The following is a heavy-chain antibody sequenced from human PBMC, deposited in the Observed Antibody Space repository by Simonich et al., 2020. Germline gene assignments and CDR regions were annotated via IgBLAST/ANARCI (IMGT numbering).Heavy chain of an antibody. Sequence: EVQLVESGGGLVQPGGSLRLSCAASGFAFSCYWMHWVRQAPGKGLGWVQRINRDGSSTSYTDSVKGLFTISRDNAKNTRYLQMNSRRAEDTAVYYCARNRLDYWGQGTLVTVSS. CDR3: ARNRLDY. V-gene: IGHV3-74*01. CDR2: INRDGSST. CDR1: GFAFSCYW. J-gene: IGHJ4*02.